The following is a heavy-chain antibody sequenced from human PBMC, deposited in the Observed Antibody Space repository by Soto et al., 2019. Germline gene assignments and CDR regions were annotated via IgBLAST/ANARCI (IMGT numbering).Heavy chain of an antibody. CDR2: INPSGGST. D-gene: IGHD6-13*01. V-gene: IGHV1-46*01. CDR3: ARVLHLGYSSSWYYYYGMDV. Sequence: ASVKVSCKASGYTFTSYYMHWVRQAPGQGLEWMGIINPSGGSTSYAQKFLGRVTMTRDRSTSTVYMELSSLRSEVTAVYYCARVLHLGYSSSWYYYYGMDVWGQGTTVTVSS. J-gene: IGHJ6*02. CDR1: GYTFTSYY.